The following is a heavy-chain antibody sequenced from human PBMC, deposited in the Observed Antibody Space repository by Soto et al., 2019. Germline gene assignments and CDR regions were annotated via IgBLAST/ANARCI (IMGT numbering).Heavy chain of an antibody. Sequence: PSETLSLTCAVSGGSFSGYYWSWIRQPPGKGLEWIGEINHSGSTNYNPSLKSRVTISVDTSKNQFSLKLSSVTAADTGVYYSERGSYLAIAMVGGVGEARFDDWGQGTLVTVSS. CDR1: GGSFSGYY. J-gene: IGHJ4*02. D-gene: IGHD3-10*01. CDR3: ERGSYLAIAMVGGVGEARFDD. V-gene: IGHV4-34*01. CDR2: INHSGST.